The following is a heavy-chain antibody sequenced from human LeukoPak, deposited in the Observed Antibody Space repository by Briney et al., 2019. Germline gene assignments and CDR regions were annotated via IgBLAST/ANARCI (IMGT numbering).Heavy chain of an antibody. Sequence: PGGSLRLSCVASGITFSNYWMSWVRQAPGKGLEWVANINPDGSEKNYVQSVKGRFTISRDNAKNSVSLQMNSLRGEDTAVYYCATEPGIGYAFDIWGQGTRVSVSS. CDR2: INPDGSEK. D-gene: IGHD3-10*01. V-gene: IGHV3-7*01. CDR1: GITFSNYW. CDR3: ATEPGIGYAFDI. J-gene: IGHJ3*02.